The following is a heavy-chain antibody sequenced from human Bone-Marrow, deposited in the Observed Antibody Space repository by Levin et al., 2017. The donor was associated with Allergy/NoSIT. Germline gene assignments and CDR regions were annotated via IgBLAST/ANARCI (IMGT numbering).Heavy chain of an antibody. D-gene: IGHD3-10*01. J-gene: IGHJ4*02. Sequence: LRLSCTVSGGSISSGDYYWSWIRQPPGKGLEWIGYIYYSGSTYYNPSLKSRVTISVDTSKNQFSLKLSSVTAADTAVYYCARAHDGSGSYYSGGWFDYWGQGTLVTVSS. CDR1: GGSISSGDYY. CDR3: ARAHDGSGSYYSGGWFDY. CDR2: IYYSGST. V-gene: IGHV4-30-4*01.